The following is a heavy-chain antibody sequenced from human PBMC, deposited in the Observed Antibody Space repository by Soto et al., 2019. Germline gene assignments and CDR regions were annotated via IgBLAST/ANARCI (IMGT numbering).Heavy chain of an antibody. Sequence: QVQLVESGGGVVQPGRSPRLSCAASGFTFSSYGMHWVRQAPGKGLEWVAVISYDGSNKYYADSVKGRFTISRDNSKNXLXQHTQRLRAEDTAVYYCAKPQLGPAGYYYYSYGMDVRGQGTTVTVSS. CDR2: ISYDGSNK. J-gene: IGHJ6*02. CDR1: GFTFSSYG. CDR3: AKPQLGPAGYYYYSYGMDV. V-gene: IGHV3-30*18. D-gene: IGHD2-2*01.